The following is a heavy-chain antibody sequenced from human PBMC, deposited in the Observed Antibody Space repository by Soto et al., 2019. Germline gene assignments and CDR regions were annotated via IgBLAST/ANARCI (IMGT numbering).Heavy chain of an antibody. J-gene: IGHJ5*02. CDR3: ARVVYTYSLERYVFDP. D-gene: IGHD2-8*02. Sequence: QVQLVQSGAEVKKPGASVKVSCKASGYTFTSHSIIWVRRAPGEGLEWVGWISAYNGYTNSAENFQVRVTMTTDASTKKANMEGLSQRSDDTAVYCCARVVYTYSLERYVFDPWGQVTMVTVYS. CDR1: GYTFTSHS. CDR2: ISAYNGYT. V-gene: IGHV1-18*04.